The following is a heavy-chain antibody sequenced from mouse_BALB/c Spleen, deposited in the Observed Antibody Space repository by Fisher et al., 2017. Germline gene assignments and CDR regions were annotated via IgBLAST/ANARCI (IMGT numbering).Heavy chain of an antibody. J-gene: IGHJ4*01. D-gene: IGHD3-2*01. V-gene: IGHV1S137*01. CDR3: ARSGRQLGLRAMDY. Sequence: KFKGKATMTVDKSSSTAYMELARLTSEDSAIYYCARSGRQLGLRAMDYWGQGTSVTVSS.